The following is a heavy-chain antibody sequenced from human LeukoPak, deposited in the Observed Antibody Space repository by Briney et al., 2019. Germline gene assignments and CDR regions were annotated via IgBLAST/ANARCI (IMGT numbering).Heavy chain of an antibody. CDR3: ARGYSYGPTFDY. D-gene: IGHD5-18*01. J-gene: IGHJ4*02. Sequence: PGGSLRLSCAASGFTVSSNYMSWVRQAPGKGLEWVSVIYSSGSTYYADSVKGRFTISRDNAKNSLYLQMNSLRAEDTAVHYCARGYSYGPTFDYWGQGTLVTVSS. V-gene: IGHV3-53*01. CDR2: IYSSGST. CDR1: GFTVSSNY.